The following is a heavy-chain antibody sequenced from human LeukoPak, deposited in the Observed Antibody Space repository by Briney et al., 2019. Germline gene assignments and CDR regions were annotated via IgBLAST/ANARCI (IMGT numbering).Heavy chain of an antibody. J-gene: IGHJ4*02. CDR3: ARQGYCSSTSCYRFDY. CDR2: IYYSGST. Sequence: PSETLSLTCTVSGGSISSSSYYWGWIRQPPGKGLEWIGSIYYSGSTYHNPCLKSRVTISVDTSKKQFSLKLSSVTAADTAVYYCARQGYCSSTSCYRFDYWGQGTLVTVSS. CDR1: GGSISSSSYY. D-gene: IGHD2-2*01. V-gene: IGHV4-39*01.